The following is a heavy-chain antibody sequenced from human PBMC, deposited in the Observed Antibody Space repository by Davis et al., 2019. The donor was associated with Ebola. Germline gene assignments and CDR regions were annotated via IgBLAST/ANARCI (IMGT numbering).Heavy chain of an antibody. CDR2: ISSSSSYI. V-gene: IGHV3-21*01. Sequence: GESLKISCAASGFTFSSYSMNWVRQAPGKGLEWVSSISSSSSYIYYADSVKGRFTISRDNAKNSLYLQMNSLRAEDTAVYYCARDGDIVVVPDWYYFDYWGQGTLATVSS. CDR1: GFTFSSYS. D-gene: IGHD2-2*01. J-gene: IGHJ4*02. CDR3: ARDGDIVVVPDWYYFDY.